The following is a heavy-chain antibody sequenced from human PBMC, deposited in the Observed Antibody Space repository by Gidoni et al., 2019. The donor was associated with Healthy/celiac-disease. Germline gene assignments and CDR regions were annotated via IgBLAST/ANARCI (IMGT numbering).Heavy chain of an antibody. CDR3: ARWHVGYDVPAFDY. CDR2: IIPIFGTA. D-gene: IGHD5-12*01. Sequence: QVQLVQSGAEVKKPGSSVKGSCKASGGTSSSYAISWVRQAPGQGLEWVGGIIPIFGTATYAQKFQGRVTITADESTSTAYMELSSLRSEDTAVYYCARWHVGYDVPAFDYWGQGTLVTVSS. CDR1: GGTSSSYA. V-gene: IGHV1-69*01. J-gene: IGHJ4*02.